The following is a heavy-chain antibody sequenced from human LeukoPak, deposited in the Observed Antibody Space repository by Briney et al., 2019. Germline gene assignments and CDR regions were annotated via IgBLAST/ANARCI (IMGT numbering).Heavy chain of an antibody. D-gene: IGHD4-23*01. V-gene: IGHV1-46*01. J-gene: IGHJ5*02. CDR1: GYTFTSYY. CDR3: SRDNSVEDTAWWFDP. CDR2: INPSGGST. Sequence: ASVKMSCKASGYTFTSYYMHWVRQTPGQGLEWMGMINPSGGSTSYAQKFQGRVTMTRDMSTSTDYMELSSLRSEDKAVYYCSRDNSVEDTAWWFDPWGQGTLVTVSS.